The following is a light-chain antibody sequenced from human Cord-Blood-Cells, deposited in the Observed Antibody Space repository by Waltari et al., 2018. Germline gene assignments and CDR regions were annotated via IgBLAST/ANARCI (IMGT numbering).Light chain of an antibody. CDR2: EGS. Sequence: QSALTQPASVSGSPGQSITISCTGTSRDVGSYNLVSWYQQHPGKAPKLMIYEGSTRPSGVSNRFSGSKSGNTASLTISGLQAEDEADYYCCSYAGSSTFHVVFGGGTKLTVL. CDR3: CSYAGSSTFHVV. CDR1: SRDVGSYNL. J-gene: IGLJ2*01. V-gene: IGLV2-23*03.